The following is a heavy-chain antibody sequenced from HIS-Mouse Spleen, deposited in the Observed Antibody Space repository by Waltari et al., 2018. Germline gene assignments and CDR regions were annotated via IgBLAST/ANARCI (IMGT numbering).Heavy chain of an antibody. V-gene: IGHV3-48*01. CDR2: ISSSSSTI. J-gene: IGHJ4*02. D-gene: IGHD1-26*01. Sequence: EVQLVESGGGLVQPGGSLRLSCAASGFTFSSYSMHWVRQAPGKGLEWVSYISSSSSTIYYADSVKGRFTISRDNAKNSLYLQMNSLRAEDTAVYYCARGASGSYYLVSVSDYWGQGTLVTVSS. CDR1: GFTFSSYS. CDR3: ARGASGSYYLVSVSDY.